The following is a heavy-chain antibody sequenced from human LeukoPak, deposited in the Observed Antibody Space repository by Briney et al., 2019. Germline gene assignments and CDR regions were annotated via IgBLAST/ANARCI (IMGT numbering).Heavy chain of an antibody. V-gene: IGHV4-31*11. J-gene: IGHJ4*02. CDR2: IYYSGST. D-gene: IGHD3-22*01. Sequence: SETLSLTCAVYGGSFSGYYWSWIRQHPGKGLEWIGYIYYSGSTYYNPSLKSRVTISVDTSKNQFSLKLSSVTAADTAVYYCARASYYDSSELDYWGQGTLVTVSS. CDR3: ARASYYDSSELDY. CDR1: GGSFSGYY.